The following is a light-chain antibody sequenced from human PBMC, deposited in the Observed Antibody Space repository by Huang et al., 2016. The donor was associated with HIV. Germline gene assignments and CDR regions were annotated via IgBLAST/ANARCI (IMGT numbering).Light chain of an antibody. J-gene: IGKJ3*01. CDR2: DAS. CDR3: QQRSSWPPFT. CDR1: QSIRNF. Sequence: EILLTQSPATLSLSPGERATLSCMASQSIRNFLAWYQQRPGQPPRLLIYDASTRATGIPDRFSGSGSDTDFTLTISSLEPEDFAVYYCQQRSSWPPFTFGPGTKVDIK. V-gene: IGKV3-11*01.